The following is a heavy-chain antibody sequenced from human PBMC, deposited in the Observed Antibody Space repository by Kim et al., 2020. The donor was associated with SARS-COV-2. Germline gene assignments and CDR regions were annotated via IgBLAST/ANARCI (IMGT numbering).Heavy chain of an antibody. J-gene: IGHJ4*02. V-gene: IGHV4-59*08. Sequence: SETLSLTCTVSGGSITSYYWNWIRQPPGKGLEWIGSVYHSGTTDYNPSLESRVTMSADTSKNQFSLDLSSVTAADTAVYYCARQYYDYVWGSYRSGNYYFDSWGQGTLVPVSS. CDR2: VYHSGTT. CDR3: ARQYYDYVWGSYRSGNYYFDS. D-gene: IGHD3-16*02. CDR1: GGSITSYY.